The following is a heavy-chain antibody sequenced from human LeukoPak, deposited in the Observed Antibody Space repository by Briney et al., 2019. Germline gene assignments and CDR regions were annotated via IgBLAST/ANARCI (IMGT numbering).Heavy chain of an antibody. CDR2: INHSGST. CDR3: AXXXXXXDSSGISGYYYYYGMDV. J-gene: IGHJ6*02. CDR1: GGSFSGYY. Sequence: SETLSLTCAVYGGSFSGYYWSWIRQPPGKGLEWIGEINHSGSTNYNPSLKSRVTISVDTSKNQFSLKLSSVTAADTAVYYCAXXXXXXDSSGISGYYYYYGMDVWGQGTTVTVSS. V-gene: IGHV4-34*01. D-gene: IGHD3-22*01.